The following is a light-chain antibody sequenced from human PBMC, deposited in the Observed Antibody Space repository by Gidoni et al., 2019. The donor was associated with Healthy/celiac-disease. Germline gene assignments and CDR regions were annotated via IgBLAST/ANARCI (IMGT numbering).Light chain of an antibody. CDR3: QQRSNWPS. CDR2: DAS. Sequence: IVLTPSPATLYLSPGERATLSCRASQSISSSLAWYQQKPGQSPRRLIYDASNRATGIPARFIGSGSGTEVTLTISSLEPEDFAVYYCQQRSNWPSFGGGTKVEIK. J-gene: IGKJ4*01. CDR1: QSISSS. V-gene: IGKV3-11*01.